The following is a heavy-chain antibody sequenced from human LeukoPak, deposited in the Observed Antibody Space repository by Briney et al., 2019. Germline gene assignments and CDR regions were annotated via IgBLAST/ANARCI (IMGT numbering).Heavy chain of an antibody. CDR1: GYTLTELS. D-gene: IGHD3-10*01. CDR3: ARDLRPIYQQMVRGPGAFDI. V-gene: IGHV1-24*01. J-gene: IGHJ3*02. CDR2: FDPEDGET. Sequence: VASVKVSCKVSGYTLTELSMHWVRQAPGKGLEWMGGFDPEDGETIYAQKFQGRVTMTRDMATSTVYMELSSLRSEDTAVYYCARDLRPIYQQMVRGPGAFDIWGQGTMVTVSS.